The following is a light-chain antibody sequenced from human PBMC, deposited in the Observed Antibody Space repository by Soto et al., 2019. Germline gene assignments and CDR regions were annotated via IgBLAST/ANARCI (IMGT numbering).Light chain of an antibody. J-gene: IGKJ1*01. V-gene: IGKV1-5*03. CDR3: QQYNSYSRT. CDR2: KAS. CDR1: QSISSW. Sequence: DIQMTQSPSTLSASVGDRVTITCRASQSISSWLAWYQRKPGKAPKLLIYKASSLESGVPSRFSGSGSGTEFTLTISSLQPDEFATYFCQQYNSYSRTFGQGTKVDIK.